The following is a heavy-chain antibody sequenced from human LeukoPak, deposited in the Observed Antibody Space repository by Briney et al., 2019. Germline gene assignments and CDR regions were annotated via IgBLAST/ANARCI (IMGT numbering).Heavy chain of an antibody. CDR3: AKDQAAPGTYFDC. CDR2: ISGSGGRT. CDR1: GFTVSSTY. J-gene: IGHJ4*02. D-gene: IGHD6-13*01. Sequence: GGSLRLSCAASGFTVSSTYMSWVRQAPGKGLEWVSAISGSGGRTYYADSVKGRFTISRDNSKNTLYLQVNSLRTEDTAVYYCAKDQAAPGTYFDCWGQGTLVTVSS. V-gene: IGHV3-23*01.